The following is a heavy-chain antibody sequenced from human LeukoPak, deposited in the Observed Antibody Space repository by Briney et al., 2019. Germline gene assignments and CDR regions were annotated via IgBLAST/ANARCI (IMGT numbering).Heavy chain of an antibody. CDR2: INPDSGDT. CDR3: VADFRYTMSSYWFDP. V-gene: IGHV1-2*02. J-gene: IGHJ5*02. CDR1: GVTFRNSA. Sequence: ASVKVSCKASGVTFRNSAFSWVRQAPGQGLEWMGWINPDSGDTEYAPKFQGRVTMTRDTSISTAYMELSRLKSDDTAVYYCVADFRYTMSSYWFDPWGQGTLVTVSS. D-gene: IGHD2-2*02.